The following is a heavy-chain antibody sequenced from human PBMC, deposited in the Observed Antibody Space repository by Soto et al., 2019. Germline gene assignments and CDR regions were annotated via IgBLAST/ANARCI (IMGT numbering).Heavy chain of an antibody. CDR1: GFTFSSYG. J-gene: IGHJ4*02. V-gene: IGHV3-30*18. CDR3: AKDLRITMIVVVPTPLFDY. Sequence: GSLRLSCAASGFTFSSYGMHWVRQAPGKGLEWVAVISYDGSNKYYADSVKGRFTISRDNSKNTLYLQMNSLRAEDTAVYYCAKDLRITMIVVVPTPLFDYWGQGTLVTVSS. CDR2: ISYDGSNK. D-gene: IGHD3-22*01.